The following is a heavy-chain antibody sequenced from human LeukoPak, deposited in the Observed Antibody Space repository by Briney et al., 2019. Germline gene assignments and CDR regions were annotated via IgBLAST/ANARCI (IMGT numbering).Heavy chain of an antibody. CDR3: ARERRSSGYAGY. J-gene: IGHJ4*02. CDR1: GGSISSGDYY. Sequence: SETLSLTCTVSGGSISSGDYYWSWIRQPPGKGLEWIGYIYYSGSTHYNPSLKSRVTISVDTSKNQFSLKLSSVTAADTAVYYCARERRSSGYAGYWGQGTLVTVSS. CDR2: IYYSGST. D-gene: IGHD6-19*01. V-gene: IGHV4-30-4*01.